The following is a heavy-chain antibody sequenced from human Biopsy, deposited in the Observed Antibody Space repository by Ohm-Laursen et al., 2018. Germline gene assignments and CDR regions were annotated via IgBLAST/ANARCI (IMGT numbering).Heavy chain of an antibody. Sequence: TLSLTCAVYGGSFSGYYWSWIRQPPGKGLEWIGEINHRGSTNYNPSLKSRVTISVDTSKNQFSLKLWSVTAADTAVYYCARAVDYYDPYYYGLDVWGQGTTVTVSS. D-gene: IGHD3-16*01. V-gene: IGHV4-34*01. J-gene: IGHJ6*02. CDR3: ARAVDYYDPYYYGLDV. CDR2: INHRGST. CDR1: GGSFSGYY.